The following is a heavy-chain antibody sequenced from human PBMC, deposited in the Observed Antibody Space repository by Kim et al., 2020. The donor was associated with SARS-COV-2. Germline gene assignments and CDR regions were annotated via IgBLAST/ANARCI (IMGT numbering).Heavy chain of an antibody. CDR1: GFTFSNAW. CDR3: TTDLLLSDSSGYIPAFDI. CDR2: IKSKTDGGTT. J-gene: IGHJ3*02. V-gene: IGHV3-15*01. D-gene: IGHD3-22*01. Sequence: GGSLRLSCAASGFTFSNAWMSWVRQAPGKGLEWVGRIKSKTDGGTTDYAAPVKGRFTISRDDSKNTLYLQMNSLKTEDTAVYYCTTDLLLSDSSGYIPAFDIWGQGTMVTVSS.